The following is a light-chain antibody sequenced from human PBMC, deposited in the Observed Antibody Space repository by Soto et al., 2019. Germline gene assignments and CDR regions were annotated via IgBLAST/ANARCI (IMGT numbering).Light chain of an antibody. CDR2: DAS. CDR1: QSISSW. J-gene: IGKJ1*01. Sequence: DIQMTQSPSTLSASVGDRVTITCRASQSISSWLAWYQQRPGKAPKLLIYDASNLETGVPSRFSGSGSGTDFTLTISSLQPEDFATYYCQQNYGTPGTFGQGTKVDIK. CDR3: QQNYGTPGT. V-gene: IGKV1-5*01.